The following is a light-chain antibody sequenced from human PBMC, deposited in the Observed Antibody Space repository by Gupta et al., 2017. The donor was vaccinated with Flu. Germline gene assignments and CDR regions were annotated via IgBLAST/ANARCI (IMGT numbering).Light chain of an antibody. CDR2: SND. Sequence: QSVLTQPPSASGTPGQRVTLSCSGSSSNIGSHPVNWYQQLPGAAPRLLIYSNDKRPSGVPGRFSGSKSDTSASLTISGLQTEDEADYHCASWDDKLNGYVVFGGGTRLTVL. CDR3: ASWDDKLNGYVV. CDR1: SSNIGSHP. V-gene: IGLV1-44*01. J-gene: IGLJ2*01.